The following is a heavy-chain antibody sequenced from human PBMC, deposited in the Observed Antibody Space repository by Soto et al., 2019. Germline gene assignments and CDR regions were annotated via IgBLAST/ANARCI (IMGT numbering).Heavy chain of an antibody. V-gene: IGHV3-23*01. Sequence: GGSLRLSCAASGFTFSSYAMSWVRQAPGKGLEWVSAISGSGGSTYYADSVKGRFTISRDNSKNTLYLQMNSLRAEDTAVYYCAKDSSSWYYYYGMDVLGQGTTVTVSS. CDR2: ISGSGGST. CDR1: GFTFSSYA. J-gene: IGHJ6*02. D-gene: IGHD6-13*01. CDR3: AKDSSSWYYYYGMDV.